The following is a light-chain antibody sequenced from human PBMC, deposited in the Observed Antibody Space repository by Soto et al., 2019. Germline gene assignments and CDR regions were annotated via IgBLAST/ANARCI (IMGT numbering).Light chain of an antibody. CDR3: MQGVQMPPIT. J-gene: IGKJ5*01. CDR2: LAS. CDR1: QSLQHSYGYNY. V-gene: IGKV2-28*01. Sequence: DIVMTQSPLSLPVTPGEPASISCRSSQSLQHSYGYNYLDWYFQKPGQSPQLLIHLASNRASGVPVRFSGSGSGTDFTLNISSVEAEDVGLYYCMQGVQMPPITFGQGTRLEIK.